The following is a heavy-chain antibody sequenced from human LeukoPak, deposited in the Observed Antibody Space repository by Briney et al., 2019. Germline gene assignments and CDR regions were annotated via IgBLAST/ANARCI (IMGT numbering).Heavy chain of an antibody. CDR1: GFTFSSYG. CDR3: AKAPRGYSYGAY. D-gene: IGHD5-18*01. J-gene: IGHJ4*02. Sequence: PGGSLRLSCAASGFTFSSYGMLWVRQAPGKGLEWVAVISYDGSNKYYADSVKGRFTISRDNSKNTLYLQMNSLRAEDTAVYYCAKAPRGYSYGAYWGQGTLVTVSS. V-gene: IGHV3-30*18. CDR2: ISYDGSNK.